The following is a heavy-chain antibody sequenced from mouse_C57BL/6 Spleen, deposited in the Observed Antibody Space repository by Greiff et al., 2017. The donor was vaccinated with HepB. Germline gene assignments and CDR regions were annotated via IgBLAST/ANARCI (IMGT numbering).Heavy chain of an antibody. CDR2: ISYDGSN. V-gene: IGHV3-6*01. Sequence: EVKVEESGPGLVKPSQSLSLTCSVTGYSITSGYYWNWIRQFPGNKLEWMGYISYDGSNNYNPSLKNRISITRDTSKNQFFLKLNSVTTEDTATYYCARVVQGYFDVWGTGTTVTVSS. CDR1: GYSITSGYY. J-gene: IGHJ1*03. D-gene: IGHD1-1*02. CDR3: ARVVQGYFDV.